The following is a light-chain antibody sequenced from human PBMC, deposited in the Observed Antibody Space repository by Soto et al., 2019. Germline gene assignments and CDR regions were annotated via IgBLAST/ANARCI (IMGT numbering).Light chain of an antibody. CDR3: AAWDDNLNGPL. CDR2: SDD. Sequence: QSALTQPPSLSGTPGQRVTISCSGSNSNIGRYSVNWYQHFPGTAPKILIYSDDERPSGVPDRFSGSKSGTSASLAISGLQSEDEAEYYCAAWDDNLNGPLFGGCTQLTVL. CDR1: NSNIGRYS. V-gene: IGLV1-44*01. J-gene: IGLJ7*01.